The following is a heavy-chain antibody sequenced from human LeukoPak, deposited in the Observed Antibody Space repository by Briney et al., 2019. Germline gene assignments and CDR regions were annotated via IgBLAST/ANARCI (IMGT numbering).Heavy chain of an antibody. J-gene: IGHJ4*02. CDR2: ISGSGGST. D-gene: IGHD3-10*01. Sequence: PGGSLRLSCAASGFTFSSYAMGWVRQAPGKGLEWVSAISGSGGSTYYADSVKGRFTISRDNSKNTLYLQMNSLRAEDTAVYYCAKDPSFGSPINYCFDFWGQGTLVTVSS. V-gene: IGHV3-23*01. CDR1: GFTFSSYA. CDR3: AKDPSFGSPINYCFDF.